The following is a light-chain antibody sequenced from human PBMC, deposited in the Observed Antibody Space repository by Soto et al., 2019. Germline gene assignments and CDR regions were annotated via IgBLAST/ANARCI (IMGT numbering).Light chain of an antibody. J-gene: IGKJ2*01. V-gene: IGKV3-20*01. CDR2: GAF. CDR3: LLYGDSPPAYT. Sequence: EIVLTQSPGTLSLFPGERATLSCRASQSVSSRNLAWYRQKPGQAPSLLIYGAFNRATGIPDRFSGSGSATDFTLTISRLEPADFVVYYCLLYGDSPPAYTFGQGTKLDIK. CDR1: QSVSSRN.